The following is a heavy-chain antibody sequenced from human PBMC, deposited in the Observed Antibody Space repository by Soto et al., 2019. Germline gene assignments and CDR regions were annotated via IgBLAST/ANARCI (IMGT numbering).Heavy chain of an antibody. CDR1: GYSFITYW. J-gene: IGHJ4*02. V-gene: IGHV5-51*01. D-gene: IGHD1-7*01. CDR2: IYPGDSDT. Sequence: GESLKISCKGSGYSFITYWIGWVRQMPGKGLEWMGIIYPGDSDTRYSPSFQDQVTISADKSITNAYLQWSSLKATETAIYYCARQFRLKGTTDYWGQGTQVTVSS. CDR3: ARQFRLKGTTDY.